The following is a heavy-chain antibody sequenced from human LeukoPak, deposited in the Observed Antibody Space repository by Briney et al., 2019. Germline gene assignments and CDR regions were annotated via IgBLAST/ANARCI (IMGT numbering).Heavy chain of an antibody. CDR1: GVPVISNY. D-gene: IGHD2-15*01. CDR2: NSGGST. J-gene: IGHJ4*02. Sequence: GGSLRLSCAASGVPVISNYMSWVRQAPGKGLEWVSVNSGGSTYYADSVKGRFTISRDNSKNTLYLQMNSLRAEDTAVYYCARDRGCRSGGSCYYFDYWGQGTLVTVSS. V-gene: IGHV3-53*01. CDR3: ARDRGCRSGGSCYYFDY.